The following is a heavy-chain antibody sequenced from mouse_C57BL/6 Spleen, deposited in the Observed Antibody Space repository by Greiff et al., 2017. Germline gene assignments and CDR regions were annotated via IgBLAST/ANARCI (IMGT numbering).Heavy chain of an antibody. CDR2: ISSGGSYT. J-gene: IGHJ3*01. CDR3: ARHEDYDYEGGFAY. CDR1: GFTFSSYG. Sequence: EVQLVESGGDLVKPGGSLKLSCAASGFTFSSYGMSWVRQTPDKRLEWVATISSGGSYTYYPDSVKGRFTISRDNAKNTLYLQMSSLKSEDTAMYYCARHEDYDYEGGFAYWGQGTLVTVSA. V-gene: IGHV5-6*01. D-gene: IGHD2-4*01.